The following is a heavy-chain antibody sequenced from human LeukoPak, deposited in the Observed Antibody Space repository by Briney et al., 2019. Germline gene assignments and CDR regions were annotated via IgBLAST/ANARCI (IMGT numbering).Heavy chain of an antibody. V-gene: IGHV3-74*01. CDR2: IDNDGSDT. Sequence: GGSLRLSCAASGFTFSIYWMHWVRQAPGKGLVWVSRIDNDGSDTIYADSMKGRFTVSRDNAKNTLYPQMSSLGAEDTAVYYCARGGGNHAFDIWGQGTMVTVSS. CDR1: GFTFSIYW. CDR3: ARGGGNHAFDI. J-gene: IGHJ3*02. D-gene: IGHD4-23*01.